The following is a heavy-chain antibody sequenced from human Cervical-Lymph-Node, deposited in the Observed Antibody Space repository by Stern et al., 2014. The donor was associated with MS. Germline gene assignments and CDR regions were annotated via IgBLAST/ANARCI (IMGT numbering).Heavy chain of an antibody. J-gene: IGHJ3*01. V-gene: IGHV1-18*01. CDR3: RAGSDDFDV. D-gene: IGHD6-13*01. CDR2: IGTRFGNT. Sequence: VQLVESGAEVKKPGASVKVSCKASGYTFTEFAISWVRQAPGQGLEWMGWIGTRFGNTNHAQRFQGRLTMTTDTSANTVYMELRSLRSDDTAMYYFRAGSDDFDVWGQGTMVTVAS. CDR1: GYTFTEFA.